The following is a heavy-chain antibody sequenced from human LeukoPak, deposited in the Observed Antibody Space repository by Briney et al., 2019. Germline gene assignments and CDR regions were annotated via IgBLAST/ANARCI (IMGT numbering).Heavy chain of an antibody. V-gene: IGHV3-30*02. Sequence: GGSLRLSCAASRFTFSRYGMHWVRQAPGKGLEWVAFIRFDGSNKYYADSVKGRFTISRDTSKNTLYLQMNSLRAEDTAVYYCAKSGDDSSGYYYPPSTEYFQHWGQGTLVTVFS. CDR2: IRFDGSNK. J-gene: IGHJ1*01. CDR1: RFTFSRYG. CDR3: AKSGDDSSGYYYPPSTEYFQH. D-gene: IGHD3-22*01.